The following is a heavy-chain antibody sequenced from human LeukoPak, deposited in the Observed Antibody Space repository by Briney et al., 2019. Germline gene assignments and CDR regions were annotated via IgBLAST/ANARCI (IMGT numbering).Heavy chain of an antibody. V-gene: IGHV4-39*01. CDR2: IYYSGST. CDR3: ARRESSGYYYFFDY. D-gene: IGHD3-22*01. CDR1: GGSISSSSYY. Sequence: SETLSLTCTVSGGSISSSSYYWGWIRQPPGKGLEWIGSIYYSGSTYYNPSLKSRVTISVDTSKNQFSLKLSSVTAADTAVYYCARRESSGYYYFFDYWGQGTLVTVSS. J-gene: IGHJ4*02.